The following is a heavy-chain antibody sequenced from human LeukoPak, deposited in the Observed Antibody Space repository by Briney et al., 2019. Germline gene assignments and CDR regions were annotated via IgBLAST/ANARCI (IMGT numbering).Heavy chain of an antibody. CDR1: GFTFGDYY. CDR3: ARGRHYYDTRGYSDAFDI. J-gene: IGHJ3*02. D-gene: IGHD3-22*01. Sequence: GGSLRLSCAASGFTFGDYYMSWIRQAPGKGLEWIAYISSRDDSINYADSLTGRFTISRDNAKNSLFLQMSSLRAEDTAVYYCARGRHYYDTRGYSDAFDIWGQGTLVTVSS. V-gene: IGHV3-11*01. CDR2: ISSRDDSI.